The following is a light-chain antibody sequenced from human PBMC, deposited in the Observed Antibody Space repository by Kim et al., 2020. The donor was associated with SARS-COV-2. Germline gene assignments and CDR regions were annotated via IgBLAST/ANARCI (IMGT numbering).Light chain of an antibody. J-gene: IGKJ1*01. Sequence: EIVMTQSPVILSVSPGERATLSCRASQSVSTKLAWYRQKPGQAPRLLIFGASNRATDIPARFSGSGSGTEFTLTISSLQSEDFAVYYCQQYNDWPRTFGQGTKVEIK. CDR1: QSVSTK. CDR3: QQYNDWPRT. CDR2: GAS. V-gene: IGKV3-15*01.